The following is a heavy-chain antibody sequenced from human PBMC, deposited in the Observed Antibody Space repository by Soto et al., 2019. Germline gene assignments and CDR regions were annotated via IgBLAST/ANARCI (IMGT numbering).Heavy chain of an antibody. CDR2: IYYSGST. J-gene: IGHJ4*02. D-gene: IGHD1-26*01. CDR1: GGSISSSSYY. Sequence: SETLSLTCTVSGGSISSSSYYWGWIRQPPGKGLEWIGSIYYSGSTYYNPSLKSRVTISVDRSKNQFSLKLSSVTAADTAVYYCARAAPDSGTHPFDYWGQGTLVTVSS. CDR3: ARAAPDSGTHPFDY. V-gene: IGHV4-39*07.